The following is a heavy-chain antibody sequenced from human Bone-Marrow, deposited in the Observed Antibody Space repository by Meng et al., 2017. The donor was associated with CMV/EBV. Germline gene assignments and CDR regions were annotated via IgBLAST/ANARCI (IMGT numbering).Heavy chain of an antibody. CDR3: AREGGSHTRGDYYYGMDV. V-gene: IGHV4-30-4*08. D-gene: IGHD1-26*01. CDR2: IYYSGST. J-gene: IGHJ6*02. Sequence: SETLSLTCSASGGSISSGEYYWSWIRRPPGKGLEWIGYIYYSGSTYYNPSLRSRVSISVDTSKNQFSLKLSSVTAADTAVYYCAREGGSHTRGDYYYGMDVWGQGTTVTVSS. CDR1: GGSISSGEYY.